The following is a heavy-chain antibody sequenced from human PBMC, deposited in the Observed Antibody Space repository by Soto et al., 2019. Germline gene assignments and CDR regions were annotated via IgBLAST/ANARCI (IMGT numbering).Heavy chain of an antibody. Sequence: SETLSLTCTVSGGSISSYYWSWIRQPPGKGLEWIGYIYYSGSTNYNPSLKSRVTISVDTSKNQFSLKLSSVTAADTAVYYCARSYGSGSYSYWSQGTLVTVSS. D-gene: IGHD3-10*01. CDR1: GGSISSYY. CDR3: ARSYGSGSYSY. V-gene: IGHV4-59*01. J-gene: IGHJ4*02. CDR2: IYYSGST.